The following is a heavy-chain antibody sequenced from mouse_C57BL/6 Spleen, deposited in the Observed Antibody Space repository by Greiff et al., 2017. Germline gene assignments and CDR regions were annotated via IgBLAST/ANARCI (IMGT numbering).Heavy chain of an antibody. CDR1: GFTFTDYY. CDR2: IRNKANGYTT. J-gene: IGHJ2*01. D-gene: IGHD3-1*01. Sequence: DVQLVESGGGLVQPGGSLSLSCAASGFTFTDYYMSWVRQPPGKALEWLGFIRNKANGYTTEYSASVKGRFTISRDNSQSILYLQMNALRAEDSATYYCARGGLYYCDYWGQGTTLTVSS. V-gene: IGHV7-3*01. CDR3: ARGGLYYCDY.